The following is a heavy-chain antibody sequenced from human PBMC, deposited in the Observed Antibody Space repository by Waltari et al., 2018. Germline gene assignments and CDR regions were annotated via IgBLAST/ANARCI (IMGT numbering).Heavy chain of an antibody. CDR2: ISSSSSYI. Sequence: EVQLVESGGGLVKPGGYLRLSCAASGFTFSSYSMNWVRQAPGKGLECVSSISSSSSYIYYADSVKGRFTISRDNAKNSLYLQMNSLRAEDTAVYYCARVGLLLDYWGQGTLVTVSS. CDR1: GFTFSSYS. CDR3: ARVGLLLDY. J-gene: IGHJ4*02. V-gene: IGHV3-21*01.